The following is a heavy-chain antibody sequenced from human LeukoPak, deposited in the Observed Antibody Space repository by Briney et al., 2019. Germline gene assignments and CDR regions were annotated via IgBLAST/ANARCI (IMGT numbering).Heavy chain of an antibody. CDR1: GYSFTKHY. J-gene: IGHJ5*02. CDR2: LNPNTGGT. CDR3: AKSWASTTAHWWFDP. V-gene: IGHV1-2*02. D-gene: IGHD1-1*01. Sequence: ASVKVSCRDSGYSFTKHYIHWLRLAPGQGFEWMGWLNPNTGGTRYAQKFDDRVTMTSDTSIDTAYMELSGLRSDDTAIYYCAKSWASTTAHWWFDPWGQGSVVSVSS.